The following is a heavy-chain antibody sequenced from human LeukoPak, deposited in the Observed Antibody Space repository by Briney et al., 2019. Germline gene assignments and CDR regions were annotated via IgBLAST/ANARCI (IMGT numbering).Heavy chain of an antibody. D-gene: IGHD3-10*01. V-gene: IGHV4-4*07. CDR1: GGSISSNY. Sequence: SETLSLTCTVSGGSISSNYWSWIRQPAGKGLEWVGRIYSSGGTNYNPSLKSRVTMSVDTSRNQFSLKLTSVDAADTAVYCCARGPTVRDRNVFDIWGQGTMVTVSS. CDR3: ARGPTVRDRNVFDI. J-gene: IGHJ3*02. CDR2: IYSSGGT.